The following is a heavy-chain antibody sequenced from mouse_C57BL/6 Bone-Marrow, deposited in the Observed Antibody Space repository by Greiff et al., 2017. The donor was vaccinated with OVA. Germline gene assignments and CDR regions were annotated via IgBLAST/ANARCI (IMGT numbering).Heavy chain of an antibody. V-gene: IGHV1-53*01. Sequence: QVQLQQPGTELVKPGASVKLSCKASGYTFTSYWMHWVKQRPGQGLEWIGNINPSNGGTNYNEKFKSKATLTVDKSSSTAYMQLSSLTSEDSAVYVCARGRVMSTVFDYWGQGTTLTVSS. CDR2: INPSNGGT. CDR3: ARGRVMSTVFDY. CDR1: GYTFTSYW. J-gene: IGHJ2*01. D-gene: IGHD1-1*01.